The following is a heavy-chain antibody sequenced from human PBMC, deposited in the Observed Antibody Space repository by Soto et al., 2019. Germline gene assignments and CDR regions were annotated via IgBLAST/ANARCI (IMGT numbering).Heavy chain of an antibody. Sequence: SVKVSCKASGFTFTSSAMQWVRQARGQRLEWIGWIVVGSGNTNYAQKFQERVTITRDMSTSTAYMELSSLRSEDTAVYYCAADIAVAGTDAFDIWGQGTMVTVSS. CDR3: AADIAVAGTDAFDI. V-gene: IGHV1-58*02. J-gene: IGHJ3*02. D-gene: IGHD6-19*01. CDR1: GFTFTSSA. CDR2: IVVGSGNT.